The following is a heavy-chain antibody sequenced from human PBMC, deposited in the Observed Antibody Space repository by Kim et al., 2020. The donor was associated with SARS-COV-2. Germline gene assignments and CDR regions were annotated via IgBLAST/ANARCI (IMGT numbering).Heavy chain of an antibody. D-gene: IGHD5-12*01. CDR3: VRGTDYSGLGY. Sequence: SQTLSLTCAISGDSVSTNSAPWNWVRQSPSRGLEWLGRTYYKSRWYYEYAGSVKSRIVINPDTSKNQVSLQLNSVTPEDTAVYYCVRGTDYSGLGYWGQGTLVTVSS. V-gene: IGHV6-1*01. CDR2: TYYKSRWYY. CDR1: GDSVSTNSAP. J-gene: IGHJ4*02.